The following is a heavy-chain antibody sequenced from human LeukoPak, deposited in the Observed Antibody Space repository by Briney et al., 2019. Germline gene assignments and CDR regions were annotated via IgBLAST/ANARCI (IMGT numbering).Heavy chain of an antibody. J-gene: IGHJ4*02. D-gene: IGHD6-13*01. V-gene: IGHV3-30-3*01. CDR3: ARDGGIAAAGTLDYFDY. Sequence: GRSLRLSCAASEFTFSSYAMHWVRQAPGKGLEWVAVISYDGSNKYYADSVKGRFTISRDNSKNTLYLQMNSLRAEDTAVYYCARDGGIAAAGTLDYFDYWGQGTLVTVSS. CDR1: EFTFSSYA. CDR2: ISYDGSNK.